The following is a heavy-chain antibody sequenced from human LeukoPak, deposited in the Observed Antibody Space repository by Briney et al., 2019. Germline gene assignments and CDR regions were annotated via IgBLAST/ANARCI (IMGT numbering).Heavy chain of an antibody. Sequence: GGSLRLSCAASGFTFSSYGMHWVREAPGKGLEWVAVISYDGSNKYYAGSVKGRFTISRDNSKNTLYLQMNSLRAEDTAVYYCAELGITMIGGVWGKGTTVTISS. CDR3: AELGITMIGGV. J-gene: IGHJ6*04. CDR1: GFTFSSYG. D-gene: IGHD3-10*02. V-gene: IGHV3-30*18. CDR2: ISYDGSNK.